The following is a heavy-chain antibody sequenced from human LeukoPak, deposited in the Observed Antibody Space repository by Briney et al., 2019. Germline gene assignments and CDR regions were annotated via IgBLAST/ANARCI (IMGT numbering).Heavy chain of an antibody. CDR1: GGSISGYS. V-gene: IGHV4-59*01. CDR2: FYYCGST. D-gene: IGHD3-22*01. J-gene: IGHJ4*02. Sequence: PSETLSLTCSVSGGSISGYSWSWIRQPPGKGLEWIGDFYYCGSTNYNPSLKSRVTISIDTSKKQFSLKLSSVTAADTAVYYCARVVVGYSYESSGYYPGHRLQGKYFDSWGQGTLVTVSS. CDR3: ARVVVGYSYESSGYYPGHRLQGKYFDS.